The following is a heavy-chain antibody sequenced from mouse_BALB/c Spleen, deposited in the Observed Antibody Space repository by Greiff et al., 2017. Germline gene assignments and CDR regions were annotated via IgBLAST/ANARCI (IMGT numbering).Heavy chain of an antibody. D-gene: IGHD1-2*01. V-gene: IGHV1-9*01. Sequence: QVQLQQSGAELMKPGASVKISCKATGYTFSSYWIEWVKQRPGHGLEWIGEILPGSGSTNYNEKFKGKATFTADTSSNTAYMQLSSLTSEDSAVYYCARGDYGYPVTFDYWGQGTTLTVSS. CDR3: ARGDYGYPVTFDY. CDR1: GYTFSSYW. CDR2: ILPGSGST. J-gene: IGHJ2*01.